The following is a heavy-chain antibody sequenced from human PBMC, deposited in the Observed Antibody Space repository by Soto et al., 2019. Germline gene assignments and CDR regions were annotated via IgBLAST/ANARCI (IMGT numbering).Heavy chain of an antibody. CDR1: GFTFSSYS. D-gene: IGHD2-2*01. V-gene: IGHV3-21*01. J-gene: IGHJ6*02. Sequence: EVQLVESGGGLVKPGGSLRLSCAASGFTFSSYSMNWVRQAPGKGLEWVSSISSSSSYIYYADSVKGRFTISRDNAKNSLYLQMNSLRAEDTAVYYCARVGSDIVVVPAAHYGMDVWGQGTTVTVSS. CDR2: ISSSSSYI. CDR3: ARVGSDIVVVPAAHYGMDV.